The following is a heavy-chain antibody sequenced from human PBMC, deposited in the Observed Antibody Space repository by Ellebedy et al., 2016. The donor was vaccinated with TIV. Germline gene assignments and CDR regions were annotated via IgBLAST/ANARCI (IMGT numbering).Heavy chain of an antibody. J-gene: IGHJ3*02. CDR2: INPSGGST. Sequence: ASVKVSXXASGYTFTSYYMHWVRQAPGQGLEWMGIINPSGGSTSYAQKFQGRVTMTRDTSTSTVYMELSSLRSEDTAVYYCARGGYYYDSSGYPDAFDIWGQGTMVTVSS. CDR3: ARGGYYYDSSGYPDAFDI. D-gene: IGHD3-22*01. CDR1: GYTFTSYY. V-gene: IGHV1-46*01.